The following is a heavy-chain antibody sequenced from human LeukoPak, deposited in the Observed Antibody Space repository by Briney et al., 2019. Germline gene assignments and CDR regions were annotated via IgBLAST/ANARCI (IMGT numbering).Heavy chain of an antibody. CDR3: VRGAEYSISSGDLSY. V-gene: IGHV3-7*01. CDR2: IKQDGSEK. CDR1: GFIFSSHW. Sequence: PGGSLRLSCAASGFIFSSHWMSWVRQAPGKGLEWVANIKQDGSEKYYVDSVKGRFTISRDNAKNSLYLEINSLRVEDTAVYYCVRGAEYSISSGDLSYWGRGTLVTVSS. D-gene: IGHD6-6*01. J-gene: IGHJ4*02.